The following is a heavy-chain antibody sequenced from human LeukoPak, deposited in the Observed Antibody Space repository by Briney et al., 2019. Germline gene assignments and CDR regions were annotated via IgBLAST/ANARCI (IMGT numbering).Heavy chain of an antibody. V-gene: IGHV1-69*13. CDR1: GATFSSYG. J-gene: IGHJ4*02. CDR2: IVPMFGKS. D-gene: IGHD3-10*01. Sequence: SVKVSCKASGATFSSYGIPWIRQSPGQGLEWMGGIVPMFGKSNYAQKFQGRLTITADESTNTAYMELTSLTFEDTAVYYCAREFEGHHPAFGDWGQGTLVTVSS. CDR3: AREFEGHHPAFGD.